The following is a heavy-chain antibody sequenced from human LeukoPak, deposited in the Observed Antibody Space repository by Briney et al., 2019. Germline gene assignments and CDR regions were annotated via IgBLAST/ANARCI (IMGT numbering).Heavy chain of an antibody. D-gene: IGHD6-13*01. CDR1: GYTFTSYG. CDR3: ARLSRGSSSWYGIDY. Sequence: ASVKVSCKASGYTFTSYGISWVRQAPGQGLEWMGWISAYNGNTNYAQKLQGRVTMTTDTSTSTAYMELSSLRSEDTAVFYCARLSRGSSSWYGIDYWGQGTLVTVSS. J-gene: IGHJ4*02. CDR2: ISAYNGNT. V-gene: IGHV1-18*04.